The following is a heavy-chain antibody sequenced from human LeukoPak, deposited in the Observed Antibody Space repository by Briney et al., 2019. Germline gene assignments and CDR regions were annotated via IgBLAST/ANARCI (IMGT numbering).Heavy chain of an antibody. D-gene: IGHD1-14*01. J-gene: IGHJ5*02. CDR1: GGSISSGDYY. CDR3: ARHMPSDMRNRNIRWFDP. CDR2: IYYSGST. V-gene: IGHV4-39*01. Sequence: KASQTLSLTCTVSGGSISSGDYYWSWIRQPPGKGLEWIGSIYYSGSTYYNPSLKSRVTISVDTSKNQFSLKLSSVTAADTAVYYCARHMPSDMRNRNIRWFDPWGQGTLVTVSS.